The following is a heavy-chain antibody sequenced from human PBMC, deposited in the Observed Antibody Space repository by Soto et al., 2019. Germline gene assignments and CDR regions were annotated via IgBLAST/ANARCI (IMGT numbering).Heavy chain of an antibody. Sequence: EVQLVEAGGGLVQPGWSLRLSCAASGFTLSPYWMHWVRQVPGKGLMWVSRINSDGLSPTYADSVKGRFTISRDNAKNTLSLQMNSLRAEATAVYYCQRERVCLRVLWAQGPLVPLPP. J-gene: IGHJ4*02. CDR2: INSDGLSP. V-gene: IGHV3-74*01. D-gene: IGHD3-16*01. CDR1: GFTLSPYW. CDR3: QRERVCLRVL.